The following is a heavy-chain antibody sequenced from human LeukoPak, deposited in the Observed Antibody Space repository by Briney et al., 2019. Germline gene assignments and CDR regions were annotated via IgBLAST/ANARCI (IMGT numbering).Heavy chain of an antibody. J-gene: IGHJ4*02. V-gene: IGHV3-48*04. CDR2: IGSISSAI. CDR3: ARHAPTSSAFDY. D-gene: IGHD6-19*01. Sequence: PGGSLRLSCAAPGFTFSSYSMNWVRQAPGKGLEWGSYIGSISSAIYYADSVKGRFTISRDNAKNSLYLQMNSLRAEDTAVYYCARHAPTSSAFDYWGQGTLVTVSS. CDR1: GFTFSSYS.